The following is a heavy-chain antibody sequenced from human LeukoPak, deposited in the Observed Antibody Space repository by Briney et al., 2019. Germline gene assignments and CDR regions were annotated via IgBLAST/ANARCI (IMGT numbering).Heavy chain of an antibody. D-gene: IGHD2-15*01. CDR1: GGSISSGDSY. J-gene: IGHJ4*02. CDR3: ARIFRLGYCSGGSCPYYFDY. CDR2: IYYSGST. Sequence: SDTLSLTFTVSGGSISSGDSYWSWIRQPPGKGLELLRYIYYSGSTYHNPSLQTRVTISVDTSQHQFSLHLSSVTAPDTAVYYCARIFRLGYCSGGSCPYYFDYWGQGTLVTVSS. V-gene: IGHV4-30-4*02.